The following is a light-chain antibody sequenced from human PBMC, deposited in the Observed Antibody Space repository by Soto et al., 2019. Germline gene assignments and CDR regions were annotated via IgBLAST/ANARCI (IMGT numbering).Light chain of an antibody. J-gene: IGKJ4*01. V-gene: IGKV3-11*01. CDR3: HQRSNWTRSRLT. CDR2: DAS. CDR1: QSVSSY. Sequence: EIVLTQSPATLSLSPGERATLSCRASQSVSSYLAWYQQKPGQAPRLLIYDASTRATGIPARFSGIGSGTYFTLTISSLEPEEFAVFYCHQRSNWTRSRLTFGGGTKVEIK.